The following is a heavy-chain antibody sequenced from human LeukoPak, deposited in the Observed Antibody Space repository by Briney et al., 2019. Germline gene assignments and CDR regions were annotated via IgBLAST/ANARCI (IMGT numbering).Heavy chain of an antibody. D-gene: IGHD4-23*01. V-gene: IGHV4-34*01. Sequence: SETLSLTCAVYGGSFSGYYWSWIRQPPGKGLEWIGEINHSGSTNYNPSLKGRVTISVDTSKNQFSLKLSSVTAADTAVYYCARADATVVTPSYFDYWGQGTLVTVSS. CDR1: GGSFSGYY. CDR3: ARADATVVTPSYFDY. CDR2: INHSGST. J-gene: IGHJ4*02.